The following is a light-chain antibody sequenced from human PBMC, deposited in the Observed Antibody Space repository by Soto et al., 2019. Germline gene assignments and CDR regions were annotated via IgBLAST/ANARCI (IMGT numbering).Light chain of an antibody. J-gene: IGLJ1*01. CDR2: DVR. CDR3: SSYTTISTYV. Sequence: QSVLAQPASVSGSPGQSITISCTGTSSDVGGYNYVSWYQQHPGKAPKLMIYDVRNRLSGVSNRFSGSKSVNTASLTISGLQAEDEADYYCSSYTTISTYVFGTGTKSPS. V-gene: IGLV2-14*01. CDR1: SSDVGGYNY.